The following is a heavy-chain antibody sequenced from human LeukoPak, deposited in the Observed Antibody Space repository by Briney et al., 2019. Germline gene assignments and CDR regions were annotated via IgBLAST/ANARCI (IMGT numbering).Heavy chain of an antibody. D-gene: IGHD6-19*01. CDR3: ARGPQWLVRRRAFDI. CDR2: IYHSGST. J-gene: IGHJ3*02. CDR1: GGSISSSNW. V-gene: IGHV4-4*02. Sequence: PSETLSLTCAVSGGSISSSNWWSWVRQPPGKGLEWIGEIYHSGSTNYNPSLKSRVTISVDKSQNQFSLKLSSVTAADTAVYYCARGPQWLVRRRAFDIWGQGTMVTVSS.